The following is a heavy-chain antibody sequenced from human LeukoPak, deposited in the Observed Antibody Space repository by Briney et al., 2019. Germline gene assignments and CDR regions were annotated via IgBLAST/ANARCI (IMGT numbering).Heavy chain of an antibody. CDR2: ISGSGSTT. V-gene: IGHV3-23*01. Sequence: GGSLRLSCAASGFTFSSYAMNWVRQAPGKGLEWVSAISGSGSTTYYADSVKGRFTISRDNSKNTLFLQMNSLRAEDTAVYYCAVHYYSYYYMDVWGKGTTVTVSS. J-gene: IGHJ6*03. CDR3: AVHYYSYYYMDV. CDR1: GFTFSSYA.